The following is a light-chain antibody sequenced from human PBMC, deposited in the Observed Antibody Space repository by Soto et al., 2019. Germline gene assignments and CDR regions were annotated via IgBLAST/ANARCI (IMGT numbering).Light chain of an antibody. V-gene: IGLV2-14*01. CDR3: SSYTSSSTLLYV. CDR2: DVS. Sequence: QSALTQTASVSGSPGQSITISCTGTSSDVGGYNYVSWYQQHPGKAPKLMIYDVSNRPSGVSNRFSGSKSGNTASLTISGLQAEDEADYYCSSYTSSSTLLYVFGTGTQLTVL. J-gene: IGLJ1*01. CDR1: SSDVGGYNY.